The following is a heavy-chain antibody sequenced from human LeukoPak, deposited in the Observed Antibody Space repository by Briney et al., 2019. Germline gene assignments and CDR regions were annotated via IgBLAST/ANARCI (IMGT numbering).Heavy chain of an antibody. V-gene: IGHV3-33*01. CDR2: IWYDGSNK. CDR3: ARDLFPRFSRSMGWFDP. D-gene: IGHD2/OR15-2a*01. Sequence: GGSLRLSCAASGFTFSSYGMHWVRQAPGKGLEWVAVIWYDGSNKYYADSVKGRFTISRDNSKNTLYLQMNSLRAEDTAVYYCARDLFPRFSRSMGWFDPWGQGTLVNVSS. J-gene: IGHJ5*02. CDR1: GFTFSSYG.